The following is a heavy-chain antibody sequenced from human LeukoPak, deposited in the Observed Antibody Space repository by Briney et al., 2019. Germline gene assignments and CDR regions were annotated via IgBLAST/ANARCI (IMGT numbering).Heavy chain of an antibody. D-gene: IGHD2-21*02. CDR1: GGSISSGSYY. Sequence: SETLSLTCTVSGGSISSGSYYWSWIRQPAGKGLEWIGRIYTSGSTNYNPSLKSRVTISVDTSKNQFSLKLSSVIAADTAVYYCAREAGGDDAFDIWGQGKMVTVSS. V-gene: IGHV4-61*02. CDR2: IYTSGST. CDR3: AREAGGDDAFDI. J-gene: IGHJ3*02.